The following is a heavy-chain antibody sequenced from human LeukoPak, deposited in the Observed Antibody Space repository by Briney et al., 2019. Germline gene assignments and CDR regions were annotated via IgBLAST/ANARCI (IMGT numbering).Heavy chain of an antibody. CDR3: AKGGGSYSSSWFDY. CDR1: GFTFSSYG. J-gene: IGHJ4*02. V-gene: IGHV3-30*18. D-gene: IGHD6-13*01. CDR2: ISYDGSNK. Sequence: PGRSLRLSCAASGFTFSSYGMHWVRQAPGKGLEGVAVISYDGSNKYYADSWKGRFTISRDHSKNTLYLQLNSLRAEDTAVYYCAKGGGSYSSSWFDYWGQGTLVTVSS.